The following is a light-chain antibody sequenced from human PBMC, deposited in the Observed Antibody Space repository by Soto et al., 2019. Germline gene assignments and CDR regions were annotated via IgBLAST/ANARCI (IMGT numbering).Light chain of an antibody. CDR3: QKYGNFWT. CDR2: GAS. Sequence: EIVITQSPATLSVSPGERATLSCRASQSVSSNLAWYQQKPGQAPRLLIYGASSRATGIPDRFSGSGSGTDFSLTIRRLEPDDFAVYYCQKYGNFWTFGQGTKVDIK. V-gene: IGKV3-20*01. CDR1: QSVSSN. J-gene: IGKJ1*01.